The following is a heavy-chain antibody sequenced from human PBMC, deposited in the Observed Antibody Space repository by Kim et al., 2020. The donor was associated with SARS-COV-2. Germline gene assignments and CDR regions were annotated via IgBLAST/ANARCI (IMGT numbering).Heavy chain of an antibody. Sequence: GGSLRLSCAASEFSFSTYAMHWVRQSPGKGLEYLSVISSNGGSTYYADSVKGRFTISRDNSKNTLYLQMGRLRTEDTALYYCARDLEGDGYNRHWYFDLWGRGTLVTVSS. J-gene: IGHJ2*01. D-gene: IGHD5-12*01. V-gene: IGHV3-64*02. CDR1: EFSFSTYA. CDR2: ISSNGGST. CDR3: ARDLEGDGYNRHWYFDL.